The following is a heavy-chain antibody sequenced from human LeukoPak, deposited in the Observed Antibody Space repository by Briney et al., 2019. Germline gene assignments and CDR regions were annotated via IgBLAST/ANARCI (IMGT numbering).Heavy chain of an antibody. Sequence: GGSLRLSCAASGFTFDDYPMRWVRQAPGKGLEWVSGIILNCGSIGDADAVKGRFTISTDNANNSLYLQMNSLRAEDTDLYCCAKDISVGATPFYFDYWGQGTLVTVSS. D-gene: IGHD1-26*01. CDR3: AKDISVGATPFYFDY. CDR1: GFTFDDYP. V-gene: IGHV3-9*01. CDR2: IILNCGSI. J-gene: IGHJ4*02.